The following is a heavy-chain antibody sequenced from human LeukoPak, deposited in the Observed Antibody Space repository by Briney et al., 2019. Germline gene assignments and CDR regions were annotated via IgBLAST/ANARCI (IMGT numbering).Heavy chain of an antibody. CDR3: ARHGLPLGYCSSTSCEMPTDYYYYYMDV. CDR2: INTNTGNP. V-gene: IGHV7-4-1*02. D-gene: IGHD2-2*01. J-gene: IGHJ6*03. Sequence: GASVKVSCKASGYTFTSYAMNWVRQAPGQGLEWMGWINTNTGNPTYAQGFTGRFVFSLDTSVSTAYLQVSSLKAEDTAVYYCARHGLPLGYCSSTSCEMPTDYYYYYMDVWGKGTTVTVSS. CDR1: GYTFTSYA.